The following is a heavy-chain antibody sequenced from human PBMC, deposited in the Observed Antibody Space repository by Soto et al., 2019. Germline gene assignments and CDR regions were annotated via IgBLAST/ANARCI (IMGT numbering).Heavy chain of an antibody. J-gene: IGHJ4*02. V-gene: IGHV1-3*01. CDR1: GYTFTSYA. CDR3: ARDHWYSSGWYNY. CDR2: INAGNGNT. Sequence: GASVKVSFKASGYTFTSYAMHWVRQAPGQRLEWMGWINAGNGNTKYSQKFQGRVTITRDTSASTAYMELSSLRSEDTAVYYCARDHWYSSGWYNYWGQGTLVTVSS. D-gene: IGHD6-19*01.